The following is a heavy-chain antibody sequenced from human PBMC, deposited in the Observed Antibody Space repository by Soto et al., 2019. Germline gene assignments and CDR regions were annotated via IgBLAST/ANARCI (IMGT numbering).Heavy chain of an antibody. CDR2: INHLGSI. Sequence: SESLSQTGVEAGGAHSGYFWSWKSQPPGLALEWIGEINHLGSINYNPSLKSRVTMSVDTSKNQFSLTLNSVTAADTATYYCARGGISHWAYFYYMDVWDRGTTVTVSS. CDR3: ARGGISHWAYFYYMDV. D-gene: IGHD2-21*01. CDR1: GGAHSGYF. V-gene: IGHV4-34*01. J-gene: IGHJ6*03.